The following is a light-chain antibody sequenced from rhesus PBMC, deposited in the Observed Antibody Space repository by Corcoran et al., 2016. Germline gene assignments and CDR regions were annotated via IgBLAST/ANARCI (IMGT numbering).Light chain of an antibody. CDR1: QGIRSY. CDR2: DTA. Sequence: DIQMTQSPSSLSASVGDTVIITCRASQGIRSYLNWFQQKPGKVPKLLIFDTANLESGVPSRFSGHGSGTDFTLTINGLQPENFATYYCLQHDSYPYNFGQGTKVEI. CDR3: LQHDSYPYN. J-gene: IGKJ2*01. V-gene: IGKV1-28*03.